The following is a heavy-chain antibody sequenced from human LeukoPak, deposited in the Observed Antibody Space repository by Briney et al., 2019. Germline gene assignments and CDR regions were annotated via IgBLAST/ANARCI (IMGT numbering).Heavy chain of an antibody. Sequence: ASVKVSCKASGYTFTGYYMHWVRQAPGQGLEWMGWINPNSGGTNYAQKFQGRVTMTRDTSISTAYMELSRLRSDDTAVYYCARPRPERPKYYYYYMDVWGKGTTVTISS. J-gene: IGHJ6*03. V-gene: IGHV1-2*02. D-gene: IGHD1-1*01. CDR3: ARPRPERPKYYYYYMDV. CDR2: INPNSGGT. CDR1: GYTFTGYY.